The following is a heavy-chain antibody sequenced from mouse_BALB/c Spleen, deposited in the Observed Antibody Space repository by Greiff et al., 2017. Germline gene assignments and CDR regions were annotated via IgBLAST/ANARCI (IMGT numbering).Heavy chain of an antibody. CDR2: IWAGGST. V-gene: IGHV2-9*02. D-gene: IGHD2-10*02. J-gene: IGHJ4*01. CDR1: GFSLTSYG. CDR3: AREQYGNYGVAMDY. Sequence: VQLKESGPGLVAPSQSLSITCTVSGFSLTSYGVHWVRQPPGKGLEWLGVIWAGGSTNYNSALMSRLSISKDNSKSQVFLKMNSLQTDDTAMYYCAREQYGNYGVAMDYWGQGTSVTVSS.